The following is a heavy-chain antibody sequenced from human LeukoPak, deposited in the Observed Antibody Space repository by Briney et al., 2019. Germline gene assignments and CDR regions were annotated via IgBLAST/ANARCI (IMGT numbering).Heavy chain of an antibody. J-gene: IGHJ4*02. CDR2: INSDGSTT. V-gene: IGHV3-74*01. CDR3: ARDLFDDYTLDY. D-gene: IGHD3-16*01. CDR1: GFTFSSYW. Sequence: PGGSLRLSCAGSGFTFSSYWMFWVRQAPGKGLLWVSRINSDGSTTNYADSVKGRFTISRDNAKNTLYLQMNSLRAEDTAVYYCARDLFDDYTLDYWGQGTLVTVSS.